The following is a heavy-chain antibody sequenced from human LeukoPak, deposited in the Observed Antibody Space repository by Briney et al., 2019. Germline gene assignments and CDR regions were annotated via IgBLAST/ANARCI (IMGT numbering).Heavy chain of an antibody. D-gene: IGHD2-21*02. Sequence: SGGSLRLSCAASGFTSSSYWMHWVRQTPGKGLVWVARIDSDGRDTHYADSVKGRFTISRDNAQNTLYLQMNSLRAEDTAVYYCARGGMTASNWFDPWGQGTLVTVSS. CDR1: GFTSSSYW. CDR2: IDSDGRDT. V-gene: IGHV3-74*01. CDR3: ARGGMTASNWFDP. J-gene: IGHJ5*02.